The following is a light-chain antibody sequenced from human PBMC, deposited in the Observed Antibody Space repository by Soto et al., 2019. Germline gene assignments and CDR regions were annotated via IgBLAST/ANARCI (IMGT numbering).Light chain of an antibody. CDR3: SSYAGSNNYV. J-gene: IGLJ1*01. CDR1: SSDVGGYNY. Sequence: QSVLTQPPSASGSPGQSVTISFTGTSSDVGGYNYVSWYQQHPGKAPKLMIYEVTKRPSGVPDRFSGSKSGNTASLTVSGLQVEDEADYYCSSYAGSNNYVFGSGTKVTVL. V-gene: IGLV2-8*01. CDR2: EVT.